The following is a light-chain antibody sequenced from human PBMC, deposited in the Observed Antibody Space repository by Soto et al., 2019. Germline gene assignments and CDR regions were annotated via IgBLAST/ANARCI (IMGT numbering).Light chain of an antibody. CDR3: QQSSNTPWT. V-gene: IGKV1-39*01. CDR1: QTISSW. Sequence: DIQMTQSPSTLSGSVGDRVTITCRASQTISSWLAWYQQKPGKAPNLLIYAASSLQSGVPSRFSGSGSGTDFTLTISSLQPEDFATYYCQQSSNTPWTFGQGTKVDIK. J-gene: IGKJ1*01. CDR2: AAS.